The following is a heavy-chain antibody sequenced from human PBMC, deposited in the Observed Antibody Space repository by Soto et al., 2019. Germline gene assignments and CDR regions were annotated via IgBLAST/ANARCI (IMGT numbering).Heavy chain of an antibody. Sequence: GGSLRLSCAASGFTFSSYSMHWVRQAPGKGLEWVSYISPSSSSIYYADSVKGRFTISRDNAKNTLYLQMNSLRAEDTAVYYCAKDSDSSRRYYYYYGMDVWGQGTTVTVSS. CDR1: GFTFSSYS. D-gene: IGHD2-21*01. J-gene: IGHJ6*02. CDR3: AKDSDSSRRYYYYYGMDV. CDR2: ISPSSSSI. V-gene: IGHV3-48*01.